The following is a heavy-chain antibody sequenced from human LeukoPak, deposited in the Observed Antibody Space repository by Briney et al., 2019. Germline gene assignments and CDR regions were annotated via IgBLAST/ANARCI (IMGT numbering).Heavy chain of an antibody. Sequence: GESLKISCKGSGYRFTSYWIGWVRQMPGKGLGWMGIIYPGDSDTRYSPSFQGQVTISADKSISTAYLQWSSLKASDTAMYYCARYNGYCSGGSCRGAGWLVDPWGQGTLVTVSS. CDR2: IYPGDSDT. J-gene: IGHJ5*02. CDR3: ARYNGYCSGGSCRGAGWLVDP. V-gene: IGHV5-51*01. D-gene: IGHD2-15*01. CDR1: GYRFTSYW.